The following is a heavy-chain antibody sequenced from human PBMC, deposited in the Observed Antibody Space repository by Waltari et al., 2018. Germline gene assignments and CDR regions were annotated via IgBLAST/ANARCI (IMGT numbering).Heavy chain of an antibody. CDR1: GGTFSSYA. J-gene: IGHJ4*02. V-gene: IGHV1-69*12. Sequence: QVQLVQSGAEVKKPGSSVKVSCKASGGTFSSYAIRWVRQAPGQGLEWMGGIIPIFGTANYGQKFQGRVTITADEPTSTAYMGLSSLRSEDRALYYCESAYLQQERRSPGLDYWGQGTLVTVSS. D-gene: IGHD1-1*01. CDR2: IIPIFGTA. CDR3: ESAYLQQERRSPGLDY.